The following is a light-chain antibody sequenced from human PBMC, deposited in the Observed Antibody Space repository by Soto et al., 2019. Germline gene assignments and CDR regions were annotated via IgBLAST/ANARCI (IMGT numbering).Light chain of an antibody. V-gene: IGLV2-14*03. CDR3: TSWTTSTTMI. CDR1: SSDIGAYNF. J-gene: IGLJ2*01. CDR2: DVN. Sequence: QSALTQPASVSGSPGQPITISSTGTSSDIGAYNFVSWYQQHPGKAPKLMLYDVNIRPSGVSNRFSGSKSGNTASLTISGLQAEYEADYYCTSWTTSTTMIFGGGTKLTV.